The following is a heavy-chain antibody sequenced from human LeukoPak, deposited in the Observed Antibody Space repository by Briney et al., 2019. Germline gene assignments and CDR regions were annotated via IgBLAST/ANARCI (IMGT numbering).Heavy chain of an antibody. CDR1: GGTFSSYA. CDR3: ARRFYDNLTGHTWYDY. D-gene: IGHD3-9*01. J-gene: IGHJ4*02. Sequence: ASVKVSCKASGGTFSSYAISWVRQAPGQGLEWMGWMNPNSGNTGYAQTFQGKLTMTRNTSIKTAYMELSSLRSEDTAVYYCARRFYDNLTGHTWYDYWGQGTLVTVSS. V-gene: IGHV1-8*02. CDR2: MNPNSGNT.